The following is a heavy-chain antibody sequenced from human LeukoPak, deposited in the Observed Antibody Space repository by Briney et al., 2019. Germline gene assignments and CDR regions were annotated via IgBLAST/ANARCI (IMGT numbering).Heavy chain of an antibody. J-gene: IGHJ6*02. CDR3: ARTSGYSSSSTYYYGMDV. CDR2: IIPILGIA. CDR1: VGTFSSYT. D-gene: IGHD6-6*01. Sequence: ASVKVSCKASVGTFSSYTISWVRQAPGQGLEWMGRIIPILGIANYAQKFQGRVTITADKSTSTAYMELSSLRSEDTAVYYCARTSGYSSSSTYYYGMDVWGQGTTVTVSS. V-gene: IGHV1-69*02.